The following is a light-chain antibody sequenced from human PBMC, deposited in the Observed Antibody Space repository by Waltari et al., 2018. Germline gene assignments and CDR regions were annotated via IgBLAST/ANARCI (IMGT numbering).Light chain of an antibody. Sequence: QSALAQPASVSGSPGQSVTISCTGAGSDVGISNVVPWYQQHPGKAPKLMIYEAYKRPSGVSNRFSGSKSGNTASLTISGLQTDDEAEYYCCTYAGSSTWVFGGGTKLTVL. V-gene: IGLV2-23*01. CDR3: CTYAGSSTWV. J-gene: IGLJ3*02. CDR1: GSDVGISNV. CDR2: EAY.